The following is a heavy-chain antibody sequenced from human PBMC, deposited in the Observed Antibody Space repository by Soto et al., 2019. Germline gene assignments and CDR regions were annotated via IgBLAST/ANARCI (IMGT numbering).Heavy chain of an antibody. V-gene: IGHV4-34*01. CDR2: INHSGST. CDR1: GDCLSGYY. CDR3: AREMGIADRPYYYFAMDV. D-gene: IGHD6-6*01. J-gene: IGHJ6*02. Sequence: ASETLSLTCAVYGDCLSGYYFSWIRQPPGKGLEWIGEINHSGSTNYNPSLKSRVTISVDTSKTQFSLKLSSVTAADSAVYYCAREMGIADRPYYYFAMDVWGRGTTVTGSS.